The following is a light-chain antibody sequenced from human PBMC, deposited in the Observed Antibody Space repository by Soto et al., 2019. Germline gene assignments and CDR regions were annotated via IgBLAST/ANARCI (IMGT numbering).Light chain of an antibody. CDR3: QQNSNLQGT. V-gene: IGKV3-20*01. Sequence: EMVLTQSPGTLSLSPGERATLSCRASHSVSNNYLAWYQQKPGHPPRLLISGASNRAAGIPARFSGSGSGTDFSLTISSLEPEDFAVYYCQQNSNLQGTFGQGTKVDIK. J-gene: IGKJ1*01. CDR1: HSVSNNY. CDR2: GAS.